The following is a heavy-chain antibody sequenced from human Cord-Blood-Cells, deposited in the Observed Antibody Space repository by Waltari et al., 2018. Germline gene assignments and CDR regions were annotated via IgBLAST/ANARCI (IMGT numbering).Heavy chain of an antibody. D-gene: IGHD5-12*01. CDR1: GGSISSYY. Sequence: QVQLQESGPGLVKPSETLSLPCTVSGGSISSYYWSWIRQPPGKGLEWIGYIYYSGSTNYNPSLKSRVTISVDTSKNQFSLKLSSVTAADTAVYYCARVRGYSGYDAFDIWGQGTMVTVSS. J-gene: IGHJ3*02. CDR3: ARVRGYSGYDAFDI. V-gene: IGHV4-59*01. CDR2: IYYSGST.